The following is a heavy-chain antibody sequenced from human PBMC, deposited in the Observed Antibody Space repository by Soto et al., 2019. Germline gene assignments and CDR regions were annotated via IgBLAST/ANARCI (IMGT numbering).Heavy chain of an antibody. D-gene: IGHD3-22*01. CDR1: GFTFSSYG. J-gene: IGHJ4*02. CDR3: AKTDPLTMSPLWYFDY. Sequence: PGGSMRLSCAASGFTFSSYGMHWVRQAPGKGLEWVAVISYDGSNKYYADSVKGRFTISRDNSKNTLYLQMNSLRAEDTAVYYCAKTDPLTMSPLWYFDYWGQGTLVTVSS. CDR2: ISYDGSNK. V-gene: IGHV3-30*18.